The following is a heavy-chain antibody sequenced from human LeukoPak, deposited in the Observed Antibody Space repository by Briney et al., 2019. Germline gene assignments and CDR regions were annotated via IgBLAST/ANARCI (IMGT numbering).Heavy chain of an antibody. J-gene: IGHJ3*02. Sequence: GGSLRLSCTVSGFTFGDYAMSWFRQAPGKGLEWVGFIRSKAYGGTTEYAASVKGRSTISRDDSKSIAYLQMNSLKSEDTAVYYCTRVPIRTITMIVVVRGHDAFDIWGQGTMVTVSS. V-gene: IGHV3-49*03. CDR2: IRSKAYGGTT. CDR1: GFTFGDYA. CDR3: TRVPIRTITMIVVVRGHDAFDI. D-gene: IGHD3-22*01.